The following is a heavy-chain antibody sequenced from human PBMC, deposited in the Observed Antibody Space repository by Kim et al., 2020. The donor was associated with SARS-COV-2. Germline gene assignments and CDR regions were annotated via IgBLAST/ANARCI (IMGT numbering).Heavy chain of an antibody. J-gene: IGHJ4*02. D-gene: IGHD2-2*01. V-gene: IGHV1-69*01. Sequence: NYAQKVQGEVTITADESTGTAYMGLSSLRSEDTAVYYCARGSMPFYYFDYWGQGTLVTVSS. CDR3: ARGSMPFYYFDY.